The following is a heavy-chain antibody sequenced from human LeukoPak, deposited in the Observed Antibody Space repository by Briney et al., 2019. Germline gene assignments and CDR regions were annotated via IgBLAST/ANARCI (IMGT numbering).Heavy chain of an antibody. CDR2: ISAYNGNT. D-gene: IGHD2-2*02. J-gene: IGHJ6*03. CDR3: ARGRYCISTSCYKVYYYYMDV. CDR1: GYTFTTYG. Sequence: ASVKVSCKASGYTFTTYGISWVRQAPGQGLEWMGWISAYNGNTNYAQKLQDRVTMTTDTSTSTAYMELRSLRSDDTAFYYCARGRYCISTSCYKVYYYYMDVWRERTTVTVSS. V-gene: IGHV1-18*01.